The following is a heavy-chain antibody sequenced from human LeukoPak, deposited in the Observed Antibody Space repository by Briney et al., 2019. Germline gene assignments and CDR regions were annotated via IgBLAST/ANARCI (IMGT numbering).Heavy chain of an antibody. Sequence: GGSLRLSCAASGFTFDDYGMSWVRQAPGKGLEWVSGINRNGGRTTYADSVKGRFTISRDNAKNSLYLQMNSLRAEGTALYYCARGWFRGYHDYWGRGTLVTVSS. CDR3: ARGWFRGYHDY. D-gene: IGHD5-12*01. J-gene: IGHJ4*02. V-gene: IGHV3-20*04. CDR1: GFTFDDYG. CDR2: INRNGGRT.